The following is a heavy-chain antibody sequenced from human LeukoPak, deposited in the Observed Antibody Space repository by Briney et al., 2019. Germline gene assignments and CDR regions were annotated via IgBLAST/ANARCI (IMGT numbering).Heavy chain of an antibody. CDR3: VRLHDYGDYYWFDP. V-gene: IGHV4-59*01. D-gene: IGHD4-17*01. CDR2: IYYSGST. Sequence: SETLSLTCTVSGGSISSYYWSWIRQPPGKGLEWIGYIYYSGSTNYNPSLKSRVTISVDTSKNQFSLKLSSVTAADTAVYYCVRLHDYGDYYWFDPWGQGTLSPSPQ. J-gene: IGHJ5*02. CDR1: GGSISSYY.